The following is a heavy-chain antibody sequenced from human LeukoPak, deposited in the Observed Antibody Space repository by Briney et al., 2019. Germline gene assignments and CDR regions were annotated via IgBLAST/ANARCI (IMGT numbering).Heavy chain of an antibody. Sequence: SETPSLTCTVSGGSISSYYWSWIRQPPGKGLEWIGYIYYSGSTNYNPSLKSRVTISEDTSKNQFSLKLSSVTAADTAVYYCARDSSSGWRPFDYWGQGTLVTVSS. D-gene: IGHD6-19*01. CDR2: IYYSGST. J-gene: IGHJ4*02. CDR3: ARDSSSGWRPFDY. V-gene: IGHV4-59*01. CDR1: GGSISSYY.